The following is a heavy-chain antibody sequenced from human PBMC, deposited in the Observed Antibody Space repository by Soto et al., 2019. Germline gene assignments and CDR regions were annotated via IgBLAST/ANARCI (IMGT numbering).Heavy chain of an antibody. Sequence: SLRLSCAASGFTFSSYGMHWVRQAPGKGLEWVAVISYDGSNKYYADSVKGRFTISRDNSKNTLDLQMNSLRAEDTAVYYCAKAAYSSSSWFDYWGQGTLVTVSS. V-gene: IGHV3-30*18. CDR3: AKAAYSSSSWFDY. CDR2: ISYDGSNK. D-gene: IGHD6-6*01. CDR1: GFTFSSYG. J-gene: IGHJ5*01.